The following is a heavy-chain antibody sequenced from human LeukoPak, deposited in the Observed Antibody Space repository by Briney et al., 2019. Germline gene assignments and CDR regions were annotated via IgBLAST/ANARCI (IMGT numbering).Heavy chain of an antibody. J-gene: IGHJ6*02. CDR3: ARGLRYYDILTGYTTGYYGMDV. CDR2: ISSSSSYI. D-gene: IGHD3-9*01. V-gene: IGHV3-21*01. CDR1: GFTFSSYS. Sequence: GGSLRLSCAASGFTFSSYSMNWVRQAPGKGLEWVSSISSSSSYIYYADSVKGRFTISRDNAKNSLYLQTNSLRAEDTAVYYCARGLRYYDILTGYTTGYYGMDVWGQGTTVTVSS.